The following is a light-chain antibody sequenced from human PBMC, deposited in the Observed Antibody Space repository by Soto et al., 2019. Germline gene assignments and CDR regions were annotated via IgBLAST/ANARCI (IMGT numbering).Light chain of an antibody. V-gene: IGLV1-47*01. CDR1: NSNIGNYY. J-gene: IGLJ3*02. CDR3: ASGDDTLSWWV. CDR2: KDN. Sequence: QSVLTQPPSASGTPGQRVTISCSGSNSNIGNYYLYWYQQLPGTAPQLLIYKDNQRPSGGAERFSGSKSGTSASLAISGLRAEDEAVYYCASGDDTLSWWVFGGGTQLTVL.